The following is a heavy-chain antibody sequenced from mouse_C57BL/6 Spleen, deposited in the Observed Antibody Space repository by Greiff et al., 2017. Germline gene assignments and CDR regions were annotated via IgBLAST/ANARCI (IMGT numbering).Heavy chain of an antibody. CDR1: GYTFTDYN. CDR3: ARGPLYYGSIPYYFDY. V-gene: IGHV1-22*01. J-gene: IGHJ2*01. D-gene: IGHD1-1*01. CDR2: INPNNGGT. Sequence: VQLQQSGPELVKPGASVKMSCKASGYTFTDYNMHWVKQSHGKSLEWIGYINPNNGGTSYNQKFKGKATLTVNKSSSTAYMELRSLTSEDSAVYFCARGPLYYGSIPYYFDYWGQGTTLTVSS.